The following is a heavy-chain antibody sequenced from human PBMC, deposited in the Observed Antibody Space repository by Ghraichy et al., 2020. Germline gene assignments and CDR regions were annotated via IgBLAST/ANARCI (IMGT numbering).Heavy chain of an antibody. CDR2: ISSSSTTM. CDR3: ARRLES. J-gene: IGHJ4*02. V-gene: IGHV3-48*01. CDR1: GFTFGTYD. Sequence: GGSLRLSCAASGFTFGTYDMNWVRQAPGKGLEWLSYISSSSTTMYYADSVKGQFIISRDNAKNSLFLQMDSLTVEDTAVYYCARRLESWGQGTPVTVSS.